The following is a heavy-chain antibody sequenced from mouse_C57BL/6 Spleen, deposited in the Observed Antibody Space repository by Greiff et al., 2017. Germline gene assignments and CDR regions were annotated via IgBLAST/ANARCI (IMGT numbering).Heavy chain of an antibody. Sequence: QVKLQQSGAELVRPGASVTLSCKASGYKFTDYEMHWVKQTTVHGLDWIGALDPETGGTAYNQKFKCKAILTADKSSSTTYMELRSLTSEDSAVYYCTRERITTVYYVDYWGQGTTLTVSS. D-gene: IGHD1-1*01. V-gene: IGHV1-15*01. J-gene: IGHJ2*01. CDR2: LDPETGGT. CDR3: TRERITTVYYVDY. CDR1: GYKFTDYE.